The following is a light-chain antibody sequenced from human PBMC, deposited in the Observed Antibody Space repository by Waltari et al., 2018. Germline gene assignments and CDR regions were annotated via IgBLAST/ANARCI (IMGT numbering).Light chain of an antibody. CDR3: QQRYSTPPYT. V-gene: IGKV1-39*01. CDR1: QSISSY. Sequence: DIQMTQSPSSLSASVGDRVTITCRARQSISSYLNWYQQKPGNAPKLLIYAASSCQSGVPSRFSGSGSGTDFTLTISSLQPEDFATYYCQQRYSTPPYTFGQGTKLEIK. J-gene: IGKJ2*01. CDR2: AAS.